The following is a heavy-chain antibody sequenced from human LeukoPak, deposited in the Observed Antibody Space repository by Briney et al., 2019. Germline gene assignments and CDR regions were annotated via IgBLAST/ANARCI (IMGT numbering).Heavy chain of an antibody. CDR1: GFTFSSYA. J-gene: IGHJ6*03. D-gene: IGHD6-13*01. CDR2: ISYDGSNK. V-gene: IGHV3-30*04. CDR3: AKGAAAAAPFEGYYYYYYMDV. Sequence: PGGSLRLSCAASGFTFSSYAMHWVRQAPGKGLEWVAVISYDGSNKYYADSVKGRFTISRDNSKNTLYLQMNSLRAEDTAVYYCAKGAAAAAPFEGYYYYYYMDVWGKGTTVTISS.